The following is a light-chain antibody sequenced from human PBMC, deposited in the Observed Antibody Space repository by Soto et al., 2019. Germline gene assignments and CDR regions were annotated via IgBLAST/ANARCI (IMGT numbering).Light chain of an antibody. Sequence: EVVLTQSPGTLSLSPGERATLSCRASQSVSSAYLAWYQQKPGQAPRLLIYGASKRATGIPDRVSASGSGTDFTLTISRLEPEDFVVYYCHQHGSSPFTFGQATNLEIK. J-gene: IGKJ2*01. CDR2: GAS. CDR1: QSVSSAY. V-gene: IGKV3-20*01. CDR3: HQHGSSPFT.